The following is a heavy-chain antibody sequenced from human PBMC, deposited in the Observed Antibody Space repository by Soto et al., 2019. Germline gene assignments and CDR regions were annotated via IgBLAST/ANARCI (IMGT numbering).Heavy chain of an antibody. V-gene: IGHV3-7*01. J-gene: IGHJ6*02. CDR3: VRDWSTFWGMDV. CDR2: IKQDGSEK. Sequence: GGSLRLSCAASGFTFSTYWMNWVRQAPGKGLEWVANIKQDGSEKYYVDSVKGRFAISRDNAKDSLFLQMNNLRAEDTAVYYCVRDWSTFWGMDVWGQRTKVTLS. CDR1: GFTFSTYW.